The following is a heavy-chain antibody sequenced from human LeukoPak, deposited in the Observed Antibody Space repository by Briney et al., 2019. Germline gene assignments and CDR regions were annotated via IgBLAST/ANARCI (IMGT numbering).Heavy chain of an antibody. CDR1: GFTFSTYA. CDR3: AKGRNCDNVAEASDI. Sequence: GGSLRLSCAASGFTFSTYAVNWVRQAPGKGLEWVSAISTSGGGTYYADSVKGRFTISRDNSKNTLYLQMSGLRGEDTAVYYCAKGRNCDNVAEASDIWGQGTMVTVSS. D-gene: IGHD6-13*01. CDR2: ISTSGGGT. V-gene: IGHV3-23*01. J-gene: IGHJ3*02.